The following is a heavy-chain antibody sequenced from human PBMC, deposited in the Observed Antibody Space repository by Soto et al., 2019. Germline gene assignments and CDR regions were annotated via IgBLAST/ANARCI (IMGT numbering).Heavy chain of an antibody. CDR1: GGSISDSF. CDR3: ARLAYSSGSTVWFDP. V-gene: IGHV4-59*08. CDR2: VHYSGST. J-gene: IGHJ5*02. Sequence: QVQLQESGPGLVEPSETLSLTCSVSGGSISDSFWTWIRQPPGRGLEWIGYVHYSGSTNYNPSLKGRVTISVAPSKTQFSLKLYSVTAADTAVYYCARLAYSSGSTVWFDPWGQGVQVTVSS. D-gene: IGHD6-19*01.